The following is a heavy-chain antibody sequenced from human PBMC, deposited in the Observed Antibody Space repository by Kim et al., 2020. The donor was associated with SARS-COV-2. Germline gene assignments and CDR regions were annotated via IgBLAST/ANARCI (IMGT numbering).Heavy chain of an antibody. CDR1: GFSFDDFG. V-gene: IGHV3-30*03. CDR2: ISYEGRNK. CDR3: ARGNYHVMVSLADYSSGMDV. D-gene: IGHD2-21*01. Sequence: GGSLRLSCAASGFSFDDFGMHWVRQAPGKGLEWLAVISYEGRNKDYEDSLKGRFTISRDNSKRTLYLQMNSLRVEDTGVYYCARGNYHVMVSLADYSSGMDVWGQGTTVTVSS. J-gene: IGHJ6*02.